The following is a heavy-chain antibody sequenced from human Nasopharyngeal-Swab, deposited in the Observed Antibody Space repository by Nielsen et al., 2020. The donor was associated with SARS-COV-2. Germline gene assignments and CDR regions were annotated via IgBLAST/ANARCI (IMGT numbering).Heavy chain of an antibody. Sequence: GESLKISCAASGFTFNTYWMNWVRQAPGKGLEWVAFIAHDASNEYYGDSVKGRFSISRDSSKNPLYLQMDSLRGEDTAVYYCARDAPAHYGAFYWGRGTLVTVSS. J-gene: IGHJ4*02. CDR2: IAHDASNE. CDR1: GFTFNTYW. CDR3: ARDAPAHYGAFY. V-gene: IGHV3-30*03. D-gene: IGHD4-17*01.